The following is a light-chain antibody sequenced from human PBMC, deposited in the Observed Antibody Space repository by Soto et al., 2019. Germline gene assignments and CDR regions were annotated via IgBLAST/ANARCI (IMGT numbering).Light chain of an antibody. CDR3: QQYGSSPWT. J-gene: IGKJ1*01. CDR2: GAS. V-gene: IGKV3-20*01. Sequence: EIVLTQSPGTLSLSPGERASLSYRASQSVSSSYLAWYQQKPGQAPRLLIYGASSRATGIPDRFSGSGSGTDFTLTISRLEPEDFAVYYCQQYGSSPWTFGQGTKVAIK. CDR1: QSVSSSY.